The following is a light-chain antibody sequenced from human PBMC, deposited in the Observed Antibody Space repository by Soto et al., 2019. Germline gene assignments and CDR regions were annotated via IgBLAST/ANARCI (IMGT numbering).Light chain of an antibody. J-gene: IGLJ3*02. V-gene: IGLV2-14*01. Sequence: QSVLTQPASVSGSPGQSITISCSGTSSDVGGSNYVSWYQQHPGKAPKLIIYGVSNRPSGVSNRFSGSKSGNTASLTISGLQAEDEADYYCSSYTISTTLVVFGGGTKLTVL. CDR2: GVS. CDR3: SSYTISTTLVV. CDR1: SSDVGGSNY.